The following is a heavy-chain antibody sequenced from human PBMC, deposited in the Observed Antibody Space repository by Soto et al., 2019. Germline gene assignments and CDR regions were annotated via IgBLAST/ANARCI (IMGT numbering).Heavy chain of an antibody. CDR1: GFTFSSYS. V-gene: IGHV3-21*01. J-gene: IGHJ6*02. CDR2: ISSSSSYI. D-gene: IGHD2-15*01. Sequence: PAGSLRLSCAASGFTFSSYSMNWVLQALGKGLEWVSSISSSSSYIYYADSVKGRFTISGDNAKNSLYLQMNSLRAEDTAVYYCARDRWGGYSHYYYYGMDVWGQGTTVTVSS. CDR3: ARDRWGGYSHYYYYGMDV.